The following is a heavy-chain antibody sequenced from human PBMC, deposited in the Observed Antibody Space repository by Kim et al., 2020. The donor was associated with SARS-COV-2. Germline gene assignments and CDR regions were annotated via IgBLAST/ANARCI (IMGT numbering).Heavy chain of an antibody. V-gene: IGHV3-21*01. Sequence: TGAVKSRFIISRDNAKNSLYRQMNYLRAEDTAVYSCAKGPPAYAEPFGSWGQGTLVTVSS. D-gene: IGHD2-2*01. CDR3: AKGPPAYAEPFGS. J-gene: IGHJ4*02.